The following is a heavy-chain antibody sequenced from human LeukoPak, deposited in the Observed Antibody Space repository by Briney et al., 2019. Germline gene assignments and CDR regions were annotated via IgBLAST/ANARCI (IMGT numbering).Heavy chain of an antibody. J-gene: IGHJ1*01. CDR3: ARRGYCSGGSCEYFQF. CDR2: IYPGDSDT. V-gene: IGHV5-51*01. D-gene: IGHD2-15*01. Sequence: GESLKISCKGSGYSFTSYWIGWVRQMPGKGLDWMGIIYPGDSDTRYSPSFQGQVTISADKSTSTAYLQWSSLKASDTAMYYCARRGYCSGGSCEYFQFWGQGTLVTVSS. CDR1: GYSFTSYW.